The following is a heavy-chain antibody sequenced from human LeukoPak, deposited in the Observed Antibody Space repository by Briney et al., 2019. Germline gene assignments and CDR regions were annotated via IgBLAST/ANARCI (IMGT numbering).Heavy chain of an antibody. Sequence: SETLSLTCTVSGGSISSGGYYWSWIRQPPGKGLEWIGYIYYSGSTYYNPSLKSRVTISVDRFKNQFSLKLSSVTAADTAVYYCARSYGDYEYYFDYWGQGTLVTVSS. CDR1: GGSISSGGYY. CDR3: ARSYGDYEYYFDY. CDR2: IYYSGST. J-gene: IGHJ4*02. V-gene: IGHV4-30-2*01. D-gene: IGHD4-17*01.